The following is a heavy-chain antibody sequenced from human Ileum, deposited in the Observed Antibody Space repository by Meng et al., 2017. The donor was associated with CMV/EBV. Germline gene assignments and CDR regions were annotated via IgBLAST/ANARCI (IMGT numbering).Heavy chain of an antibody. CDR2: IFYTGST. J-gene: IGHJ3*02. CDR3: ARDYSPYCSSPSCYSGCFDM. V-gene: IGHV4-39*07. Sequence: SETLSLTCTVSGGSISSSNYYWVWIRQPPGKGLEWIGSIFYTGSTYHNPSLKSRVTVSLDTSKNQFSLKLYSVTAADTALYFCARDYSPYCSSPSCYSGCFDMWGQGTMVTVSS. CDR1: GGSISSSNYY. D-gene: IGHD2-2*01.